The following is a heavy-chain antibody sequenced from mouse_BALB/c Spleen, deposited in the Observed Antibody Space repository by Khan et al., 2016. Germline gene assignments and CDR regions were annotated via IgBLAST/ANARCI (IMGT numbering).Heavy chain of an antibody. CDR2: ISYTGIT. Sequence: EVQLQESGPSLVKPSQTLSLTCSVSGDFITSGYWYWIRKFPGNNLEYMGYISYTGITYYNPSLKSRISITRDTSKNQYYLQLNSVPTDDTAAYYCARYGTRGNAIDYWGQGTTVTVSS. J-gene: IGHJ4*01. CDR1: GDFITSGY. D-gene: IGHD1-1*01. CDR3: ARYGTRGNAIDY. V-gene: IGHV3-8*02.